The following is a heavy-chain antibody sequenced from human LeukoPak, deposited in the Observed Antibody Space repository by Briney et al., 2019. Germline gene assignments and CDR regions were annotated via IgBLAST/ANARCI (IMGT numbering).Heavy chain of an antibody. CDR1: GGSASSGSYY. CDR2: IYYSGST. D-gene: IGHD2-2*01. CDR3: ARTIGDIVVVPAGYYFDY. V-gene: IGHV4-61*01. J-gene: IGHJ4*02. Sequence: SETLSLTCTVSGGSASSGSYYWSWIRQPPGKGLEWIGYIYYSGSTNYNPSLKSRVTISVDTSKNQFSLKLSSVTAADTAVYYCARTIGDIVVVPAGYYFDYWGQGTLVTVSS.